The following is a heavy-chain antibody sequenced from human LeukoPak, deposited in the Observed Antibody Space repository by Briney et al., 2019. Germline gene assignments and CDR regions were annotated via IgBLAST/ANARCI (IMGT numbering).Heavy chain of an antibody. J-gene: IGHJ4*02. CDR3: ARSVGGHFDY. Sequence: QPGGSLRLPCAASGFTFSVYSMNWVRQPPGMGLEWVSYITSNSATIQYADSVKGRFTISRDNAKNSLSLQMNSLRDEDTAVYYCARSVGGHFDYWGQGMLVTVSS. CDR2: ITSNSATI. V-gene: IGHV3-48*02. CDR1: GFTFSVYS. D-gene: IGHD3-16*01.